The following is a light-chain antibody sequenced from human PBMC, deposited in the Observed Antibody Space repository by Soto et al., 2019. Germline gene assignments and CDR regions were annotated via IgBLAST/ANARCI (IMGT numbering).Light chain of an antibody. J-gene: IGKJ4*01. Sequence: DIQMTQSPSTLSASVGDRVTITCRASQSISSWLAWYQQKPGKAPKLLIYKASSLESGVPSRFSGSGSGTEFTLTISSLQPDDFATYYCQQYNSYLGTFGGGTKVEI. V-gene: IGKV1-5*03. CDR3: QQYNSYLGT. CDR1: QSISSW. CDR2: KAS.